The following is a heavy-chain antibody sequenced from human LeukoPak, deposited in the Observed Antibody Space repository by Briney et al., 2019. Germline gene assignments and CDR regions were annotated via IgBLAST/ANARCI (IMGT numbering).Heavy chain of an antibody. V-gene: IGHV4-59*01. J-gene: IGHJ4*02. CDR3: ARGADSSGYYSIFYFDY. CDR2: IYYSGST. Sequence: ASETLSLTCAVSGGSISSYYWNWIRQPPGKGLEWIGYIYYSGSTNYNPSLKSRVTISVDTSKNQFSLKLSSVTAADTAVYYCARGADSSGYYSIFYFDYWGQGTLVTVSS. D-gene: IGHD3-22*01. CDR1: GGSISSYY.